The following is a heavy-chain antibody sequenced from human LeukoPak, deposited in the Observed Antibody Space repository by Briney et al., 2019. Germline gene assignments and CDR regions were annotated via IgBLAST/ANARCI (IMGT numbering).Heavy chain of an antibody. J-gene: IGHJ4*02. CDR1: EFTFSNSW. Sequence: GGSLRLSCAASEFTFSNSWMHWVRQAPGKGLVWVSRIDSDGSSTSYADSVKGRFTISRDNAENAVYLQMNSLRAEDTAVYYCATYKQDWGQGTLVTVSS. CDR2: IDSDGSST. V-gene: IGHV3-74*01. CDR3: ATYKQD. D-gene: IGHD1-14*01.